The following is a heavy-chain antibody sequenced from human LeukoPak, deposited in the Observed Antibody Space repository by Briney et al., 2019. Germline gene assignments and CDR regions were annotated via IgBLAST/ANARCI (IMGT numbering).Heavy chain of an antibody. Sequence: GGSLKLSCAASGFTFSSYAMSWVRQAPGKGLEWVSAISGSGGSTYYADSVKGRFTISRDNSKNTLYLQMNSLRAEDTAVYYCAKDRKLITMISLSYWGQGTLVTVSS. CDR1: GFTFSSYA. D-gene: IGHD3-22*01. CDR3: AKDRKLITMISLSY. CDR2: ISGSGGST. J-gene: IGHJ4*02. V-gene: IGHV3-23*01.